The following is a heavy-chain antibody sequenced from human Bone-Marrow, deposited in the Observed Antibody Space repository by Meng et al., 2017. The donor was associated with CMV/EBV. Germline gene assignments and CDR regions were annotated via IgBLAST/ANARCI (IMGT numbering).Heavy chain of an antibody. CDR3: AKDLADGYTGGV. D-gene: IGHD5-24*01. V-gene: IGHV1-2*06. CDR2: INPNGGGT. Sequence: ASVKVSCKASGYTLTAYYIHWVRQAPGQGLEWMGRINPNGGGTDYAQKFQGRVTLTRETSISTAYMELNRLTSDDTAVYYCAKDLADGYTGGVWGQGTLVTVSS. J-gene: IGHJ4*02. CDR1: GYTLTAYY.